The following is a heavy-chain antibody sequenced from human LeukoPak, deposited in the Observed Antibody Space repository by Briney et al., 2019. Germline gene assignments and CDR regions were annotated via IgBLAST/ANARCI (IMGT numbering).Heavy chain of an antibody. Sequence: SQTLSLTCTVSGGSISSSSYYWGWIRQPPGKGLEWIGRIYYSGSTYYNPSLERRVTKSVDTSKIHFSLKLSSVTAADTSVYYCAASPSVATVRSVESSWGQGTLVTVSS. CDR2: IYYSGST. CDR1: GGSISSSSYY. CDR3: AASPSVATVRSVESS. V-gene: IGHV4-39*07. J-gene: IGHJ5*02. D-gene: IGHD5-12*01.